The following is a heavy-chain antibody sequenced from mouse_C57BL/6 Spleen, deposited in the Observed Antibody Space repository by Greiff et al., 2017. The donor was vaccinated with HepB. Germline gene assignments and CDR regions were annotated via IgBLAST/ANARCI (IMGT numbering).Heavy chain of an antibody. Sequence: QVQLQQSGPELVKPGASVKISCKASGYAFSSSWMNWVKQRPGKGLEWIGRIYPGDGDTNYNGKFKGKATLTADKSSSTAYMQLSSLTSEDSAVYFCAREGLRRGYAMDDWGQGTAVTVSS. D-gene: IGHD2-4*01. J-gene: IGHJ4*01. CDR2: IYPGDGDT. V-gene: IGHV1-82*01. CDR3: AREGLRRGYAMDD. CDR1: GYAFSSSW.